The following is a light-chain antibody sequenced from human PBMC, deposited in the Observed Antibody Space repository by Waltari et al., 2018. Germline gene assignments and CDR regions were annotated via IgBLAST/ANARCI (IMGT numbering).Light chain of an antibody. V-gene: IGKV4-1*01. Sequence: DIVMTQSPDSLAVSLGERATINCKSSQSVLHSSDNKNYLAWYQQKPGQPPKLLISWASTRESGVPDRFSGSGSGTDFTLTISSLQAEDVAVYYCHQYYSVPFTFGPGTKVDIK. J-gene: IGKJ3*01. CDR1: QSVLHSSDNKNY. CDR2: WAS. CDR3: HQYYSVPFT.